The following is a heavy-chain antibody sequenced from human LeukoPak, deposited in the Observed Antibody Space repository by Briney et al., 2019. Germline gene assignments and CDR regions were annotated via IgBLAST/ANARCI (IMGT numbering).Heavy chain of an antibody. J-gene: IGHJ2*01. V-gene: IGHV4-31*03. Sequence: SETLSLTCIVSGASIDSGGYFWSWIRQHPGKGLEWIGYIYYTGSTYYNPSLKSRVTISVDTSKNQFSLKLSSVTAADTAVYYCARSLGYDILTGYNRGWFFDLWGRGTLVTVSS. CDR3: ARSLGYDILTGYNRGWFFDL. CDR1: GASIDSGGYF. CDR2: IYYTGST. D-gene: IGHD3-9*01.